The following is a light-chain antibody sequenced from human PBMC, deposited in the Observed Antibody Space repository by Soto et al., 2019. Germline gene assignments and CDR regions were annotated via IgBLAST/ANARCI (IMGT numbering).Light chain of an antibody. Sequence: DIQMTQSPSSLSASVGDRVTITCRASQSISSYLNWYHQKPGKAPKLLIYAASSLQSGVPSRFSGSGSGTDFTLTISGLQPEDCATYYCQQSYSSPYTFGQGTKLEIK. V-gene: IGKV1-39*01. J-gene: IGKJ2*01. CDR1: QSISSY. CDR3: QQSYSSPYT. CDR2: AAS.